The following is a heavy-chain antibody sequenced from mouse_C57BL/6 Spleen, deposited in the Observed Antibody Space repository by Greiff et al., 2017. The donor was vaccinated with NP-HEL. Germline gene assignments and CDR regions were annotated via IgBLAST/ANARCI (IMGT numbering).Heavy chain of an antibody. D-gene: IGHD1-1*01. CDR3: ARSITTVVDFDY. CDR2: INPSNGGT. CDR1: GYTFTSYW. Sequence: VQLQQPGTELVKPGASVKLSCKASGYTFTSYWMHWVKQRPGQGLEWIGNINPSNGGTNYNEKFKSKATLTVDKSSSTAYMQLSSLKSEDSAVYYCARSITTVVDFDYWGQGTTLTVSS. J-gene: IGHJ2*01. V-gene: IGHV1-53*01.